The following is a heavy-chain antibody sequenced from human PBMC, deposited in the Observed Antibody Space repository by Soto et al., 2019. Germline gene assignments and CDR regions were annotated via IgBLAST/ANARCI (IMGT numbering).Heavy chain of an antibody. Sequence: SETLSLTCTVSDGSMKNYYWNWIRQPPGKGLEWIGYMHSNGNTNYNPSLKSRVTISVDTSKNQFSLKLSSVTAADTAVYYCARAKLRYFDWPMDVWGKGTTVTVSS. CDR2: MHSNGNT. CDR1: DGSMKNYY. D-gene: IGHD3-9*01. J-gene: IGHJ6*04. V-gene: IGHV4-59*01. CDR3: ARAKLRYFDWPMDV.